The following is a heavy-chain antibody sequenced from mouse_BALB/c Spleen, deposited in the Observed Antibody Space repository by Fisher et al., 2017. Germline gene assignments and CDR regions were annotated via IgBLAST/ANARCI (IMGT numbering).Heavy chain of an antibody. Sequence: KFKGKATLTADKSSSTAYMQLSSLTSEDSAVYYCARSKSDYYAMDYWGQGTSVTVSS. J-gene: IGHJ4*01. V-gene: IGHV1-69*02. D-gene: IGHD6-2*01. CDR3: ARSKSDYYAMDY.